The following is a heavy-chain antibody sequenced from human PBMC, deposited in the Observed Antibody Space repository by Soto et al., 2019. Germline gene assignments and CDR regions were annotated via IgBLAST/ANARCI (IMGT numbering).Heavy chain of an antibody. CDR1: GYSFTSYW. CDR3: ARLEIAAAGTQEEGHWFDP. J-gene: IGHJ5*02. D-gene: IGHD6-13*01. Sequence: GESLKISCKGSGYSFTSYWISWVRQMPGKGLEWMGRIDPSDSYTNYCPSFQGHVTISADKSISTAYLQWSSLKASDTAMYYCARLEIAAAGTQEEGHWFDPWGQGTLVTVSS. CDR2: IDPSDSYT. V-gene: IGHV5-10-1*01.